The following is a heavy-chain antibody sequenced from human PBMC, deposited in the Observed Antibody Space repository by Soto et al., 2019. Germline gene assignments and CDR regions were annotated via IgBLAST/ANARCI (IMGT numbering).Heavy chain of an antibody. J-gene: IGHJ5*02. V-gene: IGHV1-2*02. CDR3: TTLRLDP. Sequence: ASVKVSCKASGYTFTAFYMNWVRQAPGQGLEWMGWVNPNTGVTKYAQKCKGRVTMTRDTSINTAYMELSGLTSDDTAVYYCTTLRLDPWGQGTLVTVSS. D-gene: IGHD3-9*01. CDR1: GYTFTAFY. CDR2: VNPNTGVT.